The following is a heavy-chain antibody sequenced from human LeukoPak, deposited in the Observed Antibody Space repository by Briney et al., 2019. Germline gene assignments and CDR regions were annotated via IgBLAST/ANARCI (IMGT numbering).Heavy chain of an antibody. J-gene: IGHJ4*02. V-gene: IGHV3-23*01. CDR2: ISGSGGST. D-gene: IGHD2-21*02. CDR1: GFTFSIHA. Sequence: GGSLRLSCAASGFTFSIHAMSWVRQAPGKGLEWVSAISGSGGSTYYADSVKGRFTISRDNSKNTLYLQMNSLRAEDTAVYYCAKILRVVVSEFDYWGQGTLVTVSS. CDR3: AKILRVVVSEFDY.